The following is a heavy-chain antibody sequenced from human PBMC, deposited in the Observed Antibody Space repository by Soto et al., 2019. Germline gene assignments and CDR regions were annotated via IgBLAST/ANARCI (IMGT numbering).Heavy chain of an antibody. D-gene: IGHD6-19*01. CDR1: GFTSSDYY. CDR3: AKGGQQWLGRRYFDC. J-gene: IGHJ4*02. Sequence: GGSLRLSCAASGFTSSDYYMSWVRQAPGKGLEWVSAISGSGGSTYYADSVKGRFTISRDNSKNTLYLQMNSLGAEDTAVYYCAKGGQQWLGRRYFDCWGQGTQVTVSS. V-gene: IGHV3-23*01. CDR2: ISGSGGST.